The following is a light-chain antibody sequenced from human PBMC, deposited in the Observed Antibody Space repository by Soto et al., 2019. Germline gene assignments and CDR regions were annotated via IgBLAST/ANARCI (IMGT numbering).Light chain of an antibody. CDR3: QQRSNWPRWG. CDR2: DAS. V-gene: IGKV3-11*01. CDR1: QSVSSY. J-gene: IGKJ3*01. Sequence: EIVLTQSPGTLSLSPGERATLSCRASQSVSSYLAWYQQKPGQAPRLLIYDASNRATGIPARFSGSGSGTDFTLTISSLEPEDFAVYYCQQRSNWPRWGFGPGTKVDIK.